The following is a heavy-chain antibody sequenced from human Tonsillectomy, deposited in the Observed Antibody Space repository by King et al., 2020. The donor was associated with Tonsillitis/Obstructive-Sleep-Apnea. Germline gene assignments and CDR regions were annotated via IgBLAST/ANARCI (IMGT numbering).Heavy chain of an antibody. Sequence: VQLVESGGGLVQPGGSLRLSCAASGFTVSSNYMSWVRQDPGKELEWVSVFYSGGSPYYADSVKGRFTISGDNSQNTLSLQMNSLRAEDTAVYYCARALSFDWPKHYYYYYYMDVWGKGTTVTVYS. D-gene: IGHD3-9*01. CDR1: GFTVSSNY. CDR2: FYSGGSP. V-gene: IGHV3-66*01. CDR3: ARALSFDWPKHYYYYYYMDV. J-gene: IGHJ6*03.